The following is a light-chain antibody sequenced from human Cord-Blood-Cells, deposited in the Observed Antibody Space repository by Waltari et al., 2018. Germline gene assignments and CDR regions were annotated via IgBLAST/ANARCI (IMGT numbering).Light chain of an antibody. Sequence: EIVLPPSPGTLSLSPGERATLSCRRSQSVSSSYLAWYQQKPGQAPRLLIYGASSRATGIPDRFSGSGSGTDFTLTISCLEPEDFAVYYCQQYGSSVTFGGGTKVEIK. J-gene: IGKJ4*01. CDR3: QQYGSSVT. V-gene: IGKV3-20*01. CDR2: GAS. CDR1: QSVSSSY.